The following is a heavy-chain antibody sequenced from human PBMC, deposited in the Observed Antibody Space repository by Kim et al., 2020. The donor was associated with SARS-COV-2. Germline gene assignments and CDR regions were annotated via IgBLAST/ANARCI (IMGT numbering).Heavy chain of an antibody. CDR3: ARYRGSYYYYGMDV. Sequence: ADPVKGRFTISRDNSKNTLYLQMNRLRAEDTAVYYCARYRGSYYYYGMDVWGQGTTVTVSS. J-gene: IGHJ6*02. V-gene: IGHV3-30*07. D-gene: IGHD2-15*01.